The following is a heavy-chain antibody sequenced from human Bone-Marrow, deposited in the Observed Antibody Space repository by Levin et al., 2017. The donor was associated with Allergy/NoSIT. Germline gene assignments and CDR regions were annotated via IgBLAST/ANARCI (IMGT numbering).Heavy chain of an antibody. CDR2: ISNSGGRT. CDR3: AKDVGSKNWFDP. Sequence: ETLSLTCAASGFTFSGYAMNWVRQAPGKGLEWVSFISNSGGRTSYADSVKGRFTISRDNSKKTLYLQMNSLRVEDTAVYYCAKDVGSKNWFDPWGQGTLVTVSS. V-gene: IGHV3-23*01. CDR1: GFTFSGYA. J-gene: IGHJ5*02. D-gene: IGHD3-10*01.